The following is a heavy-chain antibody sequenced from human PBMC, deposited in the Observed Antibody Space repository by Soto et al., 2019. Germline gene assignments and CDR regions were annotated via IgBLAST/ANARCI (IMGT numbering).Heavy chain of an antibody. Sequence: EVQLVESGGGLVKPGGSLRLSCAASGFSFTNGWMSWVRQAPGKGLEWVGRIKSKIDGGTTDFSAPVKGRFTISRDDSKGTLSLQMNSLKTEHTAVYYCTTESTQRFCDGSTCYTLQTKIHDSWGQGTLVTVPS. V-gene: IGHV3-15*01. CDR2: IKSKIDGGTT. J-gene: IGHJ4*02. D-gene: IGHD2-15*01. CDR3: TTESTQRFCDGSTCYTLQTKIHDS. CDR1: GFSFTNGW.